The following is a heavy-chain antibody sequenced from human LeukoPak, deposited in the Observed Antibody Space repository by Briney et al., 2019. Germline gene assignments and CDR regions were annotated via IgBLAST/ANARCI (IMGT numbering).Heavy chain of an antibody. CDR1: GFTFSGYA. CDR3: AKIGRSYDFWTGYYEEEVYYMDV. D-gene: IGHD3-3*01. V-gene: IGHV3-23*01. J-gene: IGHJ6*03. Sequence: GGSLRLSCAASGFTFSGYAMSWVRPAPGKGLDWVSAISGSGGSTYYADSVKGRFTISRDNSKNTLYLQMNSLRAEDTAVYYCAKIGRSYDFWTGYYEEEVYYMDVWGKGTTVTVSS. CDR2: ISGSGGST.